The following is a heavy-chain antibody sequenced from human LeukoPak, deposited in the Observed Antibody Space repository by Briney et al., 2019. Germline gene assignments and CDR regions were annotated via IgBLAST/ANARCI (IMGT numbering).Heavy chain of an antibody. CDR1: GFTFSSYS. J-gene: IGHJ4*02. CDR2: ISSSSSYI. D-gene: IGHD6-13*01. V-gene: IGHV3-21*01. CDR3: ARIIAAAGTGSY. Sequence: GGSLRLSCAASGFTFSSYSMNWVRQAPGKGLEWVSSISSSSSYIYYADSVKGRFTISRDNAKNSLYLRMNSLRAEDTAVYYCARIIAAAGTGSYWGQGTLVTVSS.